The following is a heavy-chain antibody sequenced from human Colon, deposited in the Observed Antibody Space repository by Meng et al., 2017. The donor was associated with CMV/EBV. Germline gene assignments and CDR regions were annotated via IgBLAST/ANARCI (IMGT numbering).Heavy chain of an antibody. CDR3: AREGSGSYNHYYYGMDV. CDR1: SDSVSTSIYY. V-gene: IGHV4-39*07. Sequence: GSLRLSCSVSSDSVSTSIYYWGWVRQAPGKRLEWIGNIYYNGRSSYNLSLKSRVTISMDTSKNQFSLRVTSVTAADTAVYYCAREGSGSYNHYYYGMDVWGQGTKVTVSS. CDR2: IYYNGRS. D-gene: IGHD3-10*01. J-gene: IGHJ6*02.